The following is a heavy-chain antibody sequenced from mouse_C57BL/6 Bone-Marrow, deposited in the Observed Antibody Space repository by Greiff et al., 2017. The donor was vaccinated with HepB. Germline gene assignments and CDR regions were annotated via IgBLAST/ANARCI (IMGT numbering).Heavy chain of an antibody. D-gene: IGHD1-1*01. CDR3: ASGESFTTVVAGKAWFAY. J-gene: IGHJ3*01. Sequence: EVQLQQSGPELVKPGASVKISCKASGYSFTDYNMNWVKQSNGKSLEWIGVINPNYGTTSYNQKFKGKATLTVDQSSSTAYMQLNSLTSEDSAVYYCASGESFTTVVAGKAWFAYWGQGTLVTVSA. V-gene: IGHV1-39*01. CDR2: INPNYGTT. CDR1: GYSFTDYN.